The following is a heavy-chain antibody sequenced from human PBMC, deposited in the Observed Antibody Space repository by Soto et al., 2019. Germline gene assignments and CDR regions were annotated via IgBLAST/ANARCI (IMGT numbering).Heavy chain of an antibody. J-gene: IGHJ4*02. CDR2: ISSSGSTI. CDR3: AGDSGHGYYLDY. D-gene: IGHD2-2*03. V-gene: IGHV3-48*03. CDR1: GFTFSSYE. Sequence: PGGSLRLSCAASGFTFSSYEMNWVRQAPGKGLEWVSYISSSGSTIYYADSVKGRFTISRDNAESSLYLQMNSLRDEDMAVYFCAGDSGHGYYLDYWGRGTLVTVSS.